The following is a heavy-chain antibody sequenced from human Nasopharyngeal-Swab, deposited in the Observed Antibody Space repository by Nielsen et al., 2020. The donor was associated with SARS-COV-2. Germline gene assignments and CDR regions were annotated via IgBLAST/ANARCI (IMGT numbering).Heavy chain of an antibody. CDR2: INSYTGDT. D-gene: IGHD3-3*01. J-gene: IGHJ4*02. Sequence: SVTVPCQASGYTFPNYPFSWARPAPAQGLDWVGWINSYTGDTSYAQNLQGRVTLTTDTSTKPAYLELRRLTSDDTAVYYRARVVNGVTGGDYWGQGTRVTVSS. CDR1: GYTFPNYP. V-gene: IGHV1-18*01. CDR3: ARVVNGVTGGDY.